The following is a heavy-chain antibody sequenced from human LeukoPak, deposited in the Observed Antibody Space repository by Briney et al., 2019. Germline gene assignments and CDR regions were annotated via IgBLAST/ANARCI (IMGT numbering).Heavy chain of an antibody. Sequence: SVKVSCKASGGTFSSYAISWVRQAPGQGLEWTGGIIPIFGTANYAQKFQGRVTITTDESTSTAYMELSSLRSEDTAVYYCARALGGSYSPDYWGQGTLVTVSS. CDR1: GGTFSSYA. J-gene: IGHJ4*02. D-gene: IGHD1-26*01. V-gene: IGHV1-69*05. CDR3: ARALGGSYSPDY. CDR2: IIPIFGTA.